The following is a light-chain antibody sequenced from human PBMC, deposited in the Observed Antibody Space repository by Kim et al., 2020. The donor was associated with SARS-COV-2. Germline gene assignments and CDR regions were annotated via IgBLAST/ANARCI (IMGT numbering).Light chain of an antibody. CDR1: SGSIASNY. CDR3: QSYDSSDRDVV. J-gene: IGLJ2*01. Sequence: NFMLTQPHSVSESPGKTVTISCTGSSGSIASNYVQWYQQRPGSAPTTVIYEDNQRPSGVPDRFSDSIDSSSNSASLTISGLKTEDEADYYCQSYDSSDRDVVFGGGTQLTVL. V-gene: IGLV6-57*02. CDR2: EDN.